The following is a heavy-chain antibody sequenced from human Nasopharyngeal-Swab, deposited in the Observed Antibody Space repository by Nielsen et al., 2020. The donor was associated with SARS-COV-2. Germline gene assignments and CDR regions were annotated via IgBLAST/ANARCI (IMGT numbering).Heavy chain of an antibody. D-gene: IGHD5-18*01. CDR1: GFTFSSYA. V-gene: IGHV3-30*04. Sequence: GESLKISCAASGFTFSSYAMHWVRQAPGKGLEWVAVISYDGSNKYYADSVKGRFTIPRDNSKNTLYLQMNSLRAEDTAVYYCAREWIQYYYYMDVWGKGTTVTVSS. CDR2: ISYDGSNK. CDR3: AREWIQYYYYMDV. J-gene: IGHJ6*03.